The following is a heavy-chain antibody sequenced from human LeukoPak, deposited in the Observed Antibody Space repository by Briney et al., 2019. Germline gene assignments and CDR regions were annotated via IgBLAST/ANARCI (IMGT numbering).Heavy chain of an antibody. Sequence: SGPTLVKPTQTLTLTCTFSGFSLTTSRVGVGWIRQPPGKALEWLALIYWDDDKRYSPSLKSRLTITKDTSKNQVVLTMTNMDPVDTATYYCTHGTVIKGGFDYWGQGTLVTVSS. D-gene: IGHD4-17*01. CDR2: IYWDDDK. CDR1: GFSLTTSRVG. J-gene: IGHJ4*02. CDR3: THGTVIKGGFDY. V-gene: IGHV2-5*02.